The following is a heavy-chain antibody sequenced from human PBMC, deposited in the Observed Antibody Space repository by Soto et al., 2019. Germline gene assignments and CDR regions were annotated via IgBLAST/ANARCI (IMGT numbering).Heavy chain of an antibody. V-gene: IGHV3-23*01. Sequence: GESLKISCAASGFTFSSYAMSWVRQAPGKGLEWVSAISGSGGSTYYADSVKGRFTISRDNSKNTLYLQMNSLRAEDTAVYYCAKGAMVRGVKDYWGHGTLVTVSS. CDR3: AKGAMVRGVKDY. J-gene: IGHJ4*01. CDR2: ISGSGGST. CDR1: GFTFSSYA. D-gene: IGHD3-10*01.